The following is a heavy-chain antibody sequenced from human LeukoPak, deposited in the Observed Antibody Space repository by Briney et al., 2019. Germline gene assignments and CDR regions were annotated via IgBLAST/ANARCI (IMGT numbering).Heavy chain of an antibody. Sequence: SETLSLTCTVSGGTISSSSYYWGWIRQPPGKGLEWIGSIYYSGSTYYNPSLKSRVTISVDTSKNQFSLKLSSVTAADTAVYYCARDGGGVAVAGKVYYFDYWGQGTLVTVSS. V-gene: IGHV4-39*07. J-gene: IGHJ4*02. CDR2: IYYSGST. CDR3: ARDGGGVAVAGKVYYFDY. CDR1: GGTISSSSYY. D-gene: IGHD6-19*01.